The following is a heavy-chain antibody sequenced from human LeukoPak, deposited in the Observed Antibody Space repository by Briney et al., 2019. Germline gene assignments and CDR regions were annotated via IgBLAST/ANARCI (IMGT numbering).Heavy chain of an antibody. D-gene: IGHD3-22*01. V-gene: IGHV1-2*06. CDR1: GYTFTSYY. CDR2: INPNSGGT. J-gene: IGHJ3*02. CDR3: AREDDSSGYRPFDI. Sequence: ASVKVSCKASGYTFTSYYMHWVRQAPGQGLEWMGRINPNSGGTNYVQKFQGRVTMTRDTSISTAYMELSGLRSDDTAMYYCAREDDSSGYRPFDIWGQGTMVTVSS.